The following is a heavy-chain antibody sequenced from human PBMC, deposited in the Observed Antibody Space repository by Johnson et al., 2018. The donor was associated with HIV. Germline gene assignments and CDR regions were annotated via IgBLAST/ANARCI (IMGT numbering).Heavy chain of an antibody. V-gene: IGHV3-66*01. D-gene: IGHD6-13*01. J-gene: IGHJ3*02. Sequence: VQLVESGGGLVKPGGSLRLSCAASGFTFSNAWMNWVRQVPGKGLEWVSVIYSAGSTNYADSVKGRFTISRDNSNNTLYLLMNNLKSEDTAVYYCTTTAFIKSAGGTRPLDIWGQGTMVTVSS. CDR2: IYSAGST. CDR3: TTTAFIKSAGGTRPLDI. CDR1: GFTFSNAW.